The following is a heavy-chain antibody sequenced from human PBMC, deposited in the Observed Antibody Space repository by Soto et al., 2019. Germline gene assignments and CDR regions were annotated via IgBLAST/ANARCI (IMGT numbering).Heavy chain of an antibody. CDR1: GGSFSNFG. CDR3: AREGSCHNF. V-gene: IGHV1-69*13. Sequence: GASVKVSCKASGGSFSNFGISWVRQAPGQGLEWMGGIVPVFGRPNYAQRFRGRLTITADESTGTGYMELISLRSDDTAVYYCAREGSCHNFWGQGTQVTVSS. CDR2: IVPVFGRP. J-gene: IGHJ4*02.